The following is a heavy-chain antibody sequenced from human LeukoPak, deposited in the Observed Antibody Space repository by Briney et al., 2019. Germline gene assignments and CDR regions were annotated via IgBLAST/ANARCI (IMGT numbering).Heavy chain of an antibody. CDR1: GGSISSYY. CDR2: IYTSGST. CDR3: AARKRSGGNI. D-gene: IGHD2-15*01. Sequence: PSETLSLTCTVSGGSISSYYWSWIRQPPGKGLEWIGYIYTSGSTNYNPSLKSRVTISVDTSKNQFSLKLSSVTAADTAVYYCAARKRSGGNIWGQGTLVTVSS. J-gene: IGHJ4*02. V-gene: IGHV4-4*08.